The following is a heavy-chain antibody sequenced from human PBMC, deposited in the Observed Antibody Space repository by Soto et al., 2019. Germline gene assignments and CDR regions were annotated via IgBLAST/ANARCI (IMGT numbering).Heavy chain of an antibody. CDR1: GGSISNSGYF. J-gene: IGHJ4*02. CDR2: IYYSGNT. Sequence: SETLSLTCTVSGGSISNSGYFWGWVRQSPGQGLEWIASIYYSGNTYYNPSLKSRVTISVDTSQNQFSLNLASVTAADTAVYYCARLAGRGWYIFFWGQGALVTVSS. CDR3: ARLAGRGWYIFF. D-gene: IGHD6-19*01. V-gene: IGHV4-39*01.